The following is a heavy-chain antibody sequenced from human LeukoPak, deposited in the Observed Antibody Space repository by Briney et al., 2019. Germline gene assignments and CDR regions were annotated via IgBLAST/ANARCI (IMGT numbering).Heavy chain of an antibody. Sequence: GASVKVSCKASGYTFTGYYIHWVRQAPGQGLEWMGWINPNSGGTNSAQKFQGRVTMTRDTSISTAYMELSRLRSDDTAVHYCAREGGYCNSISCYGEFDYWGQGTLVTVSS. J-gene: IGHJ4*02. V-gene: IGHV1-2*02. D-gene: IGHD2-2*03. CDR1: GYTFTGYY. CDR3: AREGGYCNSISCYGEFDY. CDR2: INPNSGGT.